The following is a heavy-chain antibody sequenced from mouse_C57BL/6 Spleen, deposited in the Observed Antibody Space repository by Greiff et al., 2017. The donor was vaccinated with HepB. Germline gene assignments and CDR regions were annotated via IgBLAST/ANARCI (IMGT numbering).Heavy chain of an antibody. CDR1: GYTFTSYW. V-gene: IGHV1-64*01. D-gene: IGHD1-1*01. CDR3: ARSYYGSSYGYAMDY. Sequence: QVQLQQPGAELVKPGASVKLSCKASGYTFTSYWMHWVKQRPGQGLEWIGMIHPNSGSTNYNAKFKSKATLTVDKSSSTDYMQLSSLTSEDSAVYYCARSYYGSSYGYAMDYWGQGTSVTVSS. J-gene: IGHJ4*01. CDR2: IHPNSGST.